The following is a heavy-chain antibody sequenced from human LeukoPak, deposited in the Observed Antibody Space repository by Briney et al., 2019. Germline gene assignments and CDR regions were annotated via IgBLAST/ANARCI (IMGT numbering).Heavy chain of an antibody. CDR2: IYYSGST. J-gene: IGHJ4*02. D-gene: IGHD1-26*01. CDR3: ARHRWELQKASFDY. CDR1: GGSISSSSYY. V-gene: IGHV4-39*01. Sequence: SETLSLTCTVSGGSISSSSYYWGWIRQPPGKGLEWIGSIYYSGSTYYNPSLKSRVTISVDTSKNQFFLKLSSVTAADTAVYYCARHRWELQKASFDYWGQGTLVTVSS.